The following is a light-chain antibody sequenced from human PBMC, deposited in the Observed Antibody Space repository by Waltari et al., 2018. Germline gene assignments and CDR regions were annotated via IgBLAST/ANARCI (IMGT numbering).Light chain of an antibody. Sequence: EIVLTQSPDTLSLSPGERATLSCRASQSVSRALVWYQQKPGQAPGLLMYGASSRATGIPDRVSGSGSGTDFSLTISRLEPEDFAVYYCQHYVSLPVTFGQGTEVEIK. J-gene: IGKJ1*01. V-gene: IGKV3-20*01. CDR1: QSVSRA. CDR3: QHYVSLPVT. CDR2: GAS.